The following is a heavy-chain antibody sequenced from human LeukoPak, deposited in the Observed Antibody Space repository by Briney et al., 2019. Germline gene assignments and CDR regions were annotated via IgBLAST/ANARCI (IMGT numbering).Heavy chain of an antibody. CDR1: GGSFSGYY. CDR2: INHSGST. CDR3: ARGGNYYGSGSYNDY. D-gene: IGHD3-10*01. V-gene: IGHV4-34*01. Sequence: SETLSLTCAVYGGSFSGYYWSWIRQPPGKGLEWIGEINHSGSTNYNPSLKSRVTISVDTSKNQFPLKLSSVTAADTAVYYCARGGNYYGSGSYNDYWGQGTLVTVSS. J-gene: IGHJ4*02.